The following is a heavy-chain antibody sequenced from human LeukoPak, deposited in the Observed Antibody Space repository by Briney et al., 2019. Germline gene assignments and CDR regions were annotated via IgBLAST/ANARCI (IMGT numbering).Heavy chain of an antibody. D-gene: IGHD5-12*01. J-gene: IGHJ4*02. CDR2: ISSSSSYI. CDR1: GFTFSSYS. CDR3: AREMGGYPFDY. Sequence: GGSLRLSCAASGFTFSSYSMNWVRQAPGQGLEWVSSISSSSSYIYYADSVKGRFTISRDNAKNSLYLQMNSLRAEDTAVYYCAREMGGYPFDYWGQGTLVTVSS. V-gene: IGHV3-21*01.